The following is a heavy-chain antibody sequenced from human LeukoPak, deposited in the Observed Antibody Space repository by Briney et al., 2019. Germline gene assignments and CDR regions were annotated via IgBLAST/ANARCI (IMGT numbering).Heavy chain of an antibody. CDR1: GFTFSNAW. CDR3: TTDLGQWRAIRDNWFDP. J-gene: IGHJ5*02. V-gene: IGHV3-15*01. Sequence: GGSLRLSCAASGFTFSNAWMSWVRQAPGKGLEWVGRIKSKTDGGTTDYAAPVKGRFTISRDDSKNTLYLQMNSLKTEDTAVYYCTTDLGQWRAIRDNWFDPWGQGTLVTVSS. D-gene: IGHD6-19*01. CDR2: IKSKTDGGTT.